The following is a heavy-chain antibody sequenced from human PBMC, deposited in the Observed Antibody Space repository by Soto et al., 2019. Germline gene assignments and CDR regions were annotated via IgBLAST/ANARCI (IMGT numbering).Heavy chain of an antibody. Sequence: QVQLVQSGAEVKKPGSSVKVSCKASGGSFNSFALSWVRQAPGQGLEWMGGIVPVFGTTKYAETFQGRVTMTADKSTSTAYLEMSSLRFEDTAVYYCARDKGAIFGVVNDAFDIWGQGTLVTVSS. CDR1: GGSFNSFA. D-gene: IGHD3-3*01. J-gene: IGHJ3*02. CDR3: ARDKGAIFGVVNDAFDI. V-gene: IGHV1-69*06. CDR2: IVPVFGTT.